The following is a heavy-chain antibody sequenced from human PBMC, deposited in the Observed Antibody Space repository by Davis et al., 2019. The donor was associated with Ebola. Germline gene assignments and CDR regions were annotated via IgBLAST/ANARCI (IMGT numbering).Heavy chain of an antibody. CDR1: GYTFTSYA. CDR2: INPHNGNT. Sequence: ASVKVSCKASGYTFTSYAMNWVRQAPGQGLEWMGWINPHNGNTNYAQNVQGRVTMTTDTSTSTAYMEVGSLRSDDTAVYYCARIVVIPNWFDPWGQGTLVTVSS. V-gene: IGHV1-18*01. D-gene: IGHD3-22*01. J-gene: IGHJ5*02. CDR3: ARIVVIPNWFDP.